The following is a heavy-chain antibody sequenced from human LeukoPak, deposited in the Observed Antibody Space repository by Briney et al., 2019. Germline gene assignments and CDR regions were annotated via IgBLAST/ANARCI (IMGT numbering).Heavy chain of an antibody. CDR1: GGSISSYY. D-gene: IGHD3-10*01. CDR3: AREGGWGTLWSNSGYYYYMDV. CDR2: IYTSGST. J-gene: IGHJ6*03. Sequence: SETLSLTCTVSGGSISSYYWSWIRQPAGKGLEWIGRIYTSGSTNYNPSLKSRVTMSVDTSKNQFSLKLSSVTAADTAVYYCAREGGWGTLWSNSGYYYYMDVWGKGITVTVSS. V-gene: IGHV4-4*07.